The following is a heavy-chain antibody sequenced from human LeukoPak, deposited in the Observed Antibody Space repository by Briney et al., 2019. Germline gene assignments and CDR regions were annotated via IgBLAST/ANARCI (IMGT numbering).Heavy chain of an antibody. V-gene: IGHV4-4*02. CDR1: GGSISTSNW. CDR3: AREGGYSYGYSAFDI. D-gene: IGHD5-18*01. J-gene: IGHJ3*02. Sequence: PSETLSLTCVVSGGSISTSNWWSWVRQPPGKGLEWIGEIHHSGTTNYNPSLKSRVTISVDTSKNQFSLKLSSVTAADTAVYYCAREGGYSYGYSAFDIWGQGTMVTVSS. CDR2: IHHSGTT.